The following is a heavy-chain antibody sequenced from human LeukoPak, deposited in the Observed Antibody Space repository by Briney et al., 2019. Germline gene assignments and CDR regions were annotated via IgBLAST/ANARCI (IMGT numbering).Heavy chain of an antibody. CDR3: ARVRRNENWFDP. J-gene: IGHJ5*02. D-gene: IGHD1-1*01. CDR2: IIPIFGTA. Sequence: SVKVSCKASGYTFTSYGISWVRQAPGQGLEWMGGIIPIFGTANYAQKFQGRVTITADESTSTAYMELSSLRSEDTAVYYCARVRRNENWFDPWGQGTLVTVSS. CDR1: GYTFTSYG. V-gene: IGHV1-69*13.